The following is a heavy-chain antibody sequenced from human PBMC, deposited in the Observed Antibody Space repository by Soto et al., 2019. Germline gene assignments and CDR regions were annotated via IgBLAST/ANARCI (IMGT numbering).Heavy chain of an antibody. J-gene: IGHJ4*02. CDR1: GYTFTGYY. CDR3: ARADSSGWYGLFY. D-gene: IGHD6-19*01. V-gene: IGHV1-2*04. CDR2: INPNSGGT. Sequence: ASVKVSCKASGYTFTGYYMHWVRQAPGQGLEWMGWINPNSGGTNYAQKFQGWVTMTRDTSISTAYMELSRLRSDDTAVYYCARADSSGWYGLFYWGQGTLVTVSS.